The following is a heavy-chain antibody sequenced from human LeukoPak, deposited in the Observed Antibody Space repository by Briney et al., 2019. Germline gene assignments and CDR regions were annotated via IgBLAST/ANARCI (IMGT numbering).Heavy chain of an antibody. CDR3: ARHYDSGSYYLPAGY. J-gene: IGHJ4*02. Sequence: GESLQISCQGSGYNFTTYWIAWVRQMPGKGLEWMGIIYPGDSYTKYSPSFQGQVTISADKSISNAYLQWRSLKASDTAIYYCARHYDSGSYYLPAGYWGQGTLVTVSS. V-gene: IGHV5-51*01. D-gene: IGHD3-10*01. CDR1: GYNFTTYW. CDR2: IYPGDSYT.